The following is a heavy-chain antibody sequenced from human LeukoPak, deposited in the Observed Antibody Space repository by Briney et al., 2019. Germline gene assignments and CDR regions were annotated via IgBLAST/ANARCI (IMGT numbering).Heavy chain of an antibody. CDR1: GGSFSGYY. CDR3: ARDTGWLQSFDY. CDR2: INHSGST. D-gene: IGHD5-24*01. J-gene: IGHJ4*02. Sequence: SETLSLTCAVYGGSFSGYYWSWIRQPPGKGLEWIGEINHSGSTNYNPSLKSRVTISVDTSKNQFSLKLSSVTAADTAVYYCARDTGWLQSFDYWGQGTLVTVSS. V-gene: IGHV4-34*01.